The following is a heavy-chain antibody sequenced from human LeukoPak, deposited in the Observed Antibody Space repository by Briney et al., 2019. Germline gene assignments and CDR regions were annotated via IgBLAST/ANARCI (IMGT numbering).Heavy chain of an antibody. D-gene: IGHD1-1*01. V-gene: IGHV4-39*07. J-gene: IGHJ4*02. CDR1: GGSISSSSYY. CDR3: ARDQGYNSHFDY. CDR2: IYYSGST. Sequence: SETLSLTCTVSGGSISSSSYYWGWIRQPPGKGLEWIGSIYYSGSTYYNPSLKSRVTISVDTSKNQFSLKLSSVTAADTAVYYCARDQGYNSHFDYWGQGTLVTVSS.